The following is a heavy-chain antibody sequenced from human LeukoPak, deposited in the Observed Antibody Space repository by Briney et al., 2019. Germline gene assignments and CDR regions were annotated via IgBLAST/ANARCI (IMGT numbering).Heavy chain of an antibody. Sequence: GGSLRLSCTASGFTFTNYWMHWVRQAPGKGLEWVSSISSSSSYIYYADLVKGRFTISRDNAKNSLYLQMNSLRAEDTAVYYCARGNDYPDYWGQGTLVTVSS. D-gene: IGHD4-11*01. CDR3: ARGNDYPDY. V-gene: IGHV3-21*01. CDR1: GFTFTNYW. CDR2: ISSSSSYI. J-gene: IGHJ4*02.